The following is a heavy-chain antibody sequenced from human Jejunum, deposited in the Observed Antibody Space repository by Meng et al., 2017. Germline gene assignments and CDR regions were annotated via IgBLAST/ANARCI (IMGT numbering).Heavy chain of an antibody. J-gene: IGHJ4*02. CDR3: ASRPVGIRTYYFDC. Sequence: VPRQASGPGPVKPSGTLSLPCAVSGGSITRTKCGIWVRQTPGKGLEWIGEVFHSGTPNYNPSLMSRLTMSVDKSKNQFSLNLTSVTAADTAVYYCASRPVGIRTYYFDCWGQGTPVTVSS. D-gene: IGHD2-21*01. V-gene: IGHV4-4*02. CDR1: GGSITRTKC. CDR2: VFHSGTP.